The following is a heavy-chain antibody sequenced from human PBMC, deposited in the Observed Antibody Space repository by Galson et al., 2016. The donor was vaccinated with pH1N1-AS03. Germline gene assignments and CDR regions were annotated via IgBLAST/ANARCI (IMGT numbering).Heavy chain of an antibody. CDR2: IWHDGSNK. CDR1: GFTFSSHG. D-gene: IGHD3-22*01. Sequence: SLRLSCAASGFTFSSHGMHWVRQTPGKGLEWVAVIWHDGSNKYYADSVKGRFTISRDNSKNTLYLQMSSLRAEDTAVYYCARGQGYNSGYFDTDYWGRGTLVTVSS. CDR3: ARGQGYNSGYFDTDY. V-gene: IGHV3-33*01. J-gene: IGHJ4*02.